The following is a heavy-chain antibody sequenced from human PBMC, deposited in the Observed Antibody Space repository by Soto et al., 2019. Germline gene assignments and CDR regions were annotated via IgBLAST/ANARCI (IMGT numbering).Heavy chain of an antibody. CDR1: GYTFTSYY. Sequence: ASVKVSCKASGYTFTSYYMHWVRQAPGQGLEWMGIINPSGGSTSYAQKFQGRVTMTRDTSTSTVYMELSSLRSEDTAVYYCARGSGWYEGYYYYYGMDVWGQGATVTVSS. D-gene: IGHD6-19*01. V-gene: IGHV1-46*01. CDR2: INPSGGST. J-gene: IGHJ6*02. CDR3: ARGSGWYEGYYYYYGMDV.